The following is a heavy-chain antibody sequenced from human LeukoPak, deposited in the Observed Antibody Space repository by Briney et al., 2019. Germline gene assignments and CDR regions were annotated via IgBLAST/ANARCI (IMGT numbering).Heavy chain of an antibody. CDR1: GFTFSSYS. D-gene: IGHD2-15*01. Sequence: GGSLRLSCAASGFTFSSYSMNWVRQAPGKGLEWVSSISSSSSYIYYADSVKGRFTISRDNAKNSLYLQMNSLRAEDTAVYYCAGLRYCSGGSCPRHYWGQGTLVTVSS. V-gene: IGHV3-21*01. J-gene: IGHJ4*02. CDR2: ISSSSSYI. CDR3: AGLRYCSGGSCPRHY.